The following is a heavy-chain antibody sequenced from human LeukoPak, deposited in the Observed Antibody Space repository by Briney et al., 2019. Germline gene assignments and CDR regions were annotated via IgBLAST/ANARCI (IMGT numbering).Heavy chain of an antibody. CDR1: GFTFSSYA. J-gene: IGHJ4*02. CDR3: AQDLGYYFDY. D-gene: IGHD3-16*01. V-gene: IGHV3-23*01. CDR2: ISGSGGST. Sequence: GRSLRLSCAASGFTFSSYALTWVRQAPGKGLEWVSTISGSGGSTNYADSVKGRFTISRDNSKNTLYLQMNSLRAEDTAVYYCAQDLGYYFDYWGQGTLVTVSS.